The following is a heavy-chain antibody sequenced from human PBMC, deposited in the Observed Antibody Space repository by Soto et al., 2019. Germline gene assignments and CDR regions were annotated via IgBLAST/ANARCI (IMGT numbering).Heavy chain of an antibody. J-gene: IGHJ6*02. CDR1: GGTFSSHA. CDR3: ARGITGTVTYYYGLEV. Sequence: GASVKVSCKASGGTFSSHAISWVRQAPGQGLEWMGGIIPIFGTADYAQKFHGRVTITADESTSTAYMELSSLRSEDTAVYYCARGITGTVTYYYGLEVWGQGTTVTV. D-gene: IGHD1-20*01. V-gene: IGHV1-69*13. CDR2: IIPIFGTA.